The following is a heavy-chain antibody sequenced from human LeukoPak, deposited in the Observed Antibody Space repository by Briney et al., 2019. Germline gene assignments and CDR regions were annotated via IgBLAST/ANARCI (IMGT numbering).Heavy chain of an antibody. CDR2: ISTSGDNT. CDR3: AKLTIEGNIVLAP. CDR1: GFTFTNYA. V-gene: IGHV3-23*01. Sequence: GGSLRLSCAASGFTFTNYAMSWVRQAPGKGLEWVSTISTSGDNTYYADSVKGRFTISRDTSKNTLYLQMNSLGADDTAVYYCAKLTIEGNIVLAPWGQGTLVTVSS. D-gene: IGHD2-21*01. J-gene: IGHJ5*02.